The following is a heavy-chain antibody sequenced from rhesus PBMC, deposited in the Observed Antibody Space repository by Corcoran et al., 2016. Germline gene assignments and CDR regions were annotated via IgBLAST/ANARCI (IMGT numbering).Heavy chain of an antibody. Sequence: QLQLQESGPGLVKPSETLSVTCAVSDGSVSSSYWGWIRQAPAKGLAWIGYIYGSWRSTNYNPSLKIRVTRSADRSNNQRSLKRSSVTTADTAGYYCARDYGIAAAGWDYWCQGVLVTVSS. J-gene: IGHJ4*01. V-gene: IGHV4-169*02. D-gene: IGHD6-25*01. CDR1: DGSVSSSY. CDR2: IYGSWRST. CDR3: ARDYGIAAAGWDY.